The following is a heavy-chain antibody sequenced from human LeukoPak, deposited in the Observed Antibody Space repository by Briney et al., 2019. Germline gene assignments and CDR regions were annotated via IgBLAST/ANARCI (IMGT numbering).Heavy chain of an antibody. V-gene: IGHV3-23*01. D-gene: IGHD3-22*01. J-gene: IGHJ4*02. CDR1: GFSFSNYA. CDR2: IGASGYST. CDR3: AKDPDYDSNGYSDY. Sequence: GGSLRLSCAASGFSFSNYAMNWVRQAPGKGLEWVSGIGASGYSTYYADSVKGRFTISRDNSENTLYLQMNSLRAEDTAVYYCAKDPDYDSNGYSDYWGQGTLVTVSS.